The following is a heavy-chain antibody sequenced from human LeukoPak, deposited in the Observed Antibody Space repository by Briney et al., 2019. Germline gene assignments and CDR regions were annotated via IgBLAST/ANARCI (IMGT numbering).Heavy chain of an antibody. CDR3: ARGGSSSEFDY. CDR1: GGSISSYY. J-gene: IGHJ4*02. Sequence: PSETLSLTCTVSGGSISSYYWSWIRQPPGKGLEWIGYIYYSGSTNYNPSLKGRVTISVDTSKNQFSLKLSSVTAADTAVYYCARGGSSSEFDYWGQGTLVTVSS. V-gene: IGHV4-59*01. CDR2: IYYSGST. D-gene: IGHD6-6*01.